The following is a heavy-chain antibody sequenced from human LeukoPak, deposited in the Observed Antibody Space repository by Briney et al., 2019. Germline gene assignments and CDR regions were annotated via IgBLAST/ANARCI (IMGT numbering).Heavy chain of an antibody. D-gene: IGHD6-19*01. J-gene: IGHJ4*02. CDR1: GFTFSSYS. CDR2: ISSSSSYI. CDR3: ARDPSSGWGTSPYYFDY. Sequence: GGSLRLSCAASGFTFSSYSMNWVRQAPGKGLEWVSSISSSSSYIYYADSVKGRFTISRDNAKNSLYLQMNSLRAEDTAVYYCARDPSSGWGTSPYYFDYWGQGTLVTVSS. V-gene: IGHV3-21*01.